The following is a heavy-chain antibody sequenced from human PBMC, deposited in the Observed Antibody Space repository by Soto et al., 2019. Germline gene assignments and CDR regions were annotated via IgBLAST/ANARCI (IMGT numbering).Heavy chain of an antibody. V-gene: IGHV1-2*04. CDR1: GYTFTGYY. Sequence: ASVKVSCKASGYTFTGYYMHWVRQAPGQGLEWMGWINPNSGGTNYAQKFQGWVTMTRDTSISTAYMELSRLRSDDTAVYYCARRAGYSNYDSNATTLGRQNWFDPWGQGTLVTVSS. J-gene: IGHJ5*02. CDR2: INPNSGGT. CDR3: ARRAGYSNYDSNATTLGRQNWFDP. D-gene: IGHD4-4*01.